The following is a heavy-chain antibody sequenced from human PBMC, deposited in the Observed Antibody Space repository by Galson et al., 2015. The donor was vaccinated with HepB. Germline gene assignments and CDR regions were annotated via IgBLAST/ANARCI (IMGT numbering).Heavy chain of an antibody. Sequence: SLRLSCAAFGFSFSTYWMSWVRQAPGKGLEWVANIKQDGSEKYYVDSVKGRFTISRDNAKNSLSLQMNSLRAEDTAVYYCARDRISATGAPDYWGQGTLVTVSS. CDR2: IKQDGSEK. D-gene: IGHD6-13*01. CDR3: ARDRISATGAPDY. CDR1: GFSFSTYW. V-gene: IGHV3-7*01. J-gene: IGHJ4*02.